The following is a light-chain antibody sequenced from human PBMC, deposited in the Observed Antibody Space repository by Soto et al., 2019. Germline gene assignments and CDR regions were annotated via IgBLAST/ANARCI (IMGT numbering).Light chain of an antibody. CDR2: GAS. CDR3: QHRSSWPRMYT. CDR1: QSVSSN. Sequence: EIVMTQSPATLSVSPGERATLSCRASQSVSSNLAWYQQKPGQAPRLLIYGASTRATGIPARFSGSGSGTEFTLTISSLEPEDFAIYYCQHRSSWPRMYTFGQGTKVDIK. V-gene: IGKV3-15*01. J-gene: IGKJ2*01.